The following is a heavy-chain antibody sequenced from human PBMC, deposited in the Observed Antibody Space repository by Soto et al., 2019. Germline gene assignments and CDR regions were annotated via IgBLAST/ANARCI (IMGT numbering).Heavy chain of an antibody. CDR3: AKAPTGSGRDYYFDS. V-gene: IGHV3-7*05. J-gene: IGHJ4*02. D-gene: IGHD3-10*01. CDR2: INQDGTLE. CDR1: GFPFVSYW. Sequence: EVHLVESGGGLVQPGGSLRLSCAASGFPFVSYWMSWVRQAPGKGPEWVANINQDGTLEYYVDSVKGRFTISRDNAKNSLYLQMNSLRDEDTAVYYCAKAPTGSGRDYYFDSWGQGTLIAVSS.